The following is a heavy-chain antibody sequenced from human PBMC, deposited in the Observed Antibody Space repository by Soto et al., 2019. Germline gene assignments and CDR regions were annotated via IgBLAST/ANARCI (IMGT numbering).Heavy chain of an antibody. Sequence: PGGSLRLSCAASGFTFSSYEMNWVRQAPGKGLEWVSYISSSGSTIYYADSVKGRFTISRDNAKNSLYLQMNSLRAEDTAVYYCARGGRITMIVVASYGMDVWGQGTTVTV. CDR2: ISSSGSTI. J-gene: IGHJ6*02. V-gene: IGHV3-48*03. D-gene: IGHD3-22*01. CDR3: ARGGRITMIVVASYGMDV. CDR1: GFTFSSYE.